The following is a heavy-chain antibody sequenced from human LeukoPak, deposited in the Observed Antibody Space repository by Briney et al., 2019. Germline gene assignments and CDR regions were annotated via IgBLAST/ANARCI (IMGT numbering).Heavy chain of an antibody. Sequence: ASVKVSCHASGYAFSIYGISWVRQAPGQGLEWMGWIFTHNGHTNYAQKHQGRVTMTTDTFTSTAYMEPGSLRSDGTAVYYCARDITVTMSGHAYWGQGTLVTVSS. CDR2: IFTHNGHT. CDR3: ARDITVTMSGHAY. D-gene: IGHD4/OR15-4a*01. CDR1: GYAFSIYG. V-gene: IGHV1-18*01. J-gene: IGHJ4*02.